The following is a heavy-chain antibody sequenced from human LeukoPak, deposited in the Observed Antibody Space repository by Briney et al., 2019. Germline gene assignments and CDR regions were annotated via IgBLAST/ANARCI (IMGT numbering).Heavy chain of an antibody. V-gene: IGHV4-34*01. D-gene: IGHD3-3*01. CDR1: GGSLSGSY. J-gene: IGHJ6*02. CDR3: ARAPYYDFWSGYYRSVGQSYYYGMDV. CDR2: INHSGST. Sequence: SETLSLTCAVYGGSLSGSYWSWIRQPPGKGLEWIGEINHSGSTNYNPSLKSRVTISVDTSKNQFSLKLSSVTAADTAVYYCARAPYYDFWSGYYRSVGQSYYYGMDVWGQGTTVTVSS.